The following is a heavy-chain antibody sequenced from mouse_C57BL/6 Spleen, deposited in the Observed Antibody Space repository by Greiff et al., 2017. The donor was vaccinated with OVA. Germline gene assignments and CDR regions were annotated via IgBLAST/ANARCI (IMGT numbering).Heavy chain of an antibody. Sequence: VQLQQSGPELVKPGASVKISCKASGYAFSSSWMNWVKQRPGQGLEWIGRIYPGDGDTNYNGKFKGKATLTADKSSSTAYMQLSSLTSENSAVYFCARWGATVVVPYWGKGTTLTVAS. CDR2: IYPGDGDT. D-gene: IGHD1-1*01. CDR1: GYAFSSSW. J-gene: IGHJ2*01. CDR3: ARWGATVVVPY. V-gene: IGHV1-82*01.